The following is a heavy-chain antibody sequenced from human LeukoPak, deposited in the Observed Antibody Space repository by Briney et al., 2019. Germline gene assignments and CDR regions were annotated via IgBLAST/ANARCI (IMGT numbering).Heavy chain of an antibody. V-gene: IGHV1-8*01. D-gene: IGHD1-1*01. CDR1: GYTFTSYD. Sequence: GASVKVSCKASGYTFTSYDINWVRQATGQGLEWMGWMNPSSGNTGYAQKFQGRVTMTRNTSISTAYMELSSLRSEDTAVYYCARVLDPNYGMDVWGQGTTVTVSS. J-gene: IGHJ6*02. CDR3: ARVLDPNYGMDV. CDR2: MNPSSGNT.